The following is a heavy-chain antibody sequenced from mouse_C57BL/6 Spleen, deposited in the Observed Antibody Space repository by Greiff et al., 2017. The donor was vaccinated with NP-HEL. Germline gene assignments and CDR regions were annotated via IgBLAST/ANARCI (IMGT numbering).Heavy chain of an antibody. V-gene: IGHV10-3*01. Sequence: EVQLQESGGGLVQPKGSLKLSCAASGFTFNTYAMHWVRQAPGKGLEWVARIRSKSSNYATYYADSVKDRFTISRDDSQSMLYLQMNNLKTEDTAMYYCVSETPSYYYGNYYYAMDYWGQGTSVTVSS. CDR1: GFTFNTYA. CDR3: VSETPSYYYGNYYYAMDY. D-gene: IGHD2-1*01. CDR2: IRSKSSNYAT. J-gene: IGHJ4*01.